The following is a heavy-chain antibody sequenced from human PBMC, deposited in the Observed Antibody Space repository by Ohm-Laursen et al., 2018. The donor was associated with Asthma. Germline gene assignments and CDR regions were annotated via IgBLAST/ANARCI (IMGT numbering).Heavy chain of an antibody. D-gene: IGHD1-26*01. J-gene: IGHJ1*01. V-gene: IGHV3-21*01. Sequence: LSLTCAASGYTFSRYSIHWVRQVPGKGLEWIASISTASTFIYYADSVRGRFTTSRDNAKNSVYLQMNSLRAEDTALYYCARIGPEWELPGREYSLHHWGQGTQVTVSS. CDR1: GYTFSRYS. CDR3: ARIGPEWELPGREYSLHH. CDR2: ISTASTFI.